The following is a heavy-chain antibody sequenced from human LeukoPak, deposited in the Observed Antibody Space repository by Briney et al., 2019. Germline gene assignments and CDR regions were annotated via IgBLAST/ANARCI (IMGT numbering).Heavy chain of an antibody. CDR3: AREVGSGYIDY. J-gene: IGHJ4*02. CDR2: IKQDGSDK. Sequence: GGSLRLSCAASGFTFGSYWMTWVRQGPGKGLEWVASIKQDGSDKYCVDSVKGRFTISRDNAKNSLYLQMNGLRTEDTAIYYCAREVGSGYIDYWGQGTLVTVSS. V-gene: IGHV3-7*05. D-gene: IGHD6-19*01. CDR1: GFTFGSYW.